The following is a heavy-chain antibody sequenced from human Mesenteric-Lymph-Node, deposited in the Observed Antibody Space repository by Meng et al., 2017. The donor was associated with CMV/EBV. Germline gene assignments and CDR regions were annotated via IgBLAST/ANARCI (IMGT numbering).Heavy chain of an antibody. CDR3: AKGFSTRLNRACDY. D-gene: IGHD5/OR15-5a*01. CDR1: GFTFDDYG. J-gene: IGHJ4*02. V-gene: IGHV3-20*04. CDR2: INWNGGST. Sequence: GESLKISCAASGFTFDDYGMSWVRQAPGKGLEWVSGINWNGGSTGYADSVKGRFTISRDNAKNSLYLQMNSLRAEDTALYYCAKGFSTRLNRACDYWGQGTLVTVSS.